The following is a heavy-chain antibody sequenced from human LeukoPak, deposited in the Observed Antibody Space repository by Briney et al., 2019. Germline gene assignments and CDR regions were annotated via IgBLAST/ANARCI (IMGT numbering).Heavy chain of an antibody. V-gene: IGHV3-7*01. Sequence: GGSLTLYCAVSGFTFSSYWMSWVRPAPGKGMEWVANIKQDGSEKHYVDSVKGRFTISRDNAKNPLYLQMNSLRAEDTAVYYCARDHGSYYRRYYFDYWGQGTLVTVSS. CDR3: ARDHGSYYRRYYFDY. CDR1: GFTFSSYW. CDR2: IKQDGSEK. J-gene: IGHJ4*02. D-gene: IGHD1-26*01.